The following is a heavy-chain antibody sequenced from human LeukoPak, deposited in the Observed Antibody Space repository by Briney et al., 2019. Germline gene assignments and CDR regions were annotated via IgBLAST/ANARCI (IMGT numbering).Heavy chain of an antibody. D-gene: IGHD5-12*01. CDR3: TKSWATMIDDAFHI. CDR2: ISGSGGST. Sequence: PGGSLRLSCAASGFTFSSYAMSWVRQAPGKGLEWVSAISGSGGSTYYADSVKGRLTISRDNSKNTLYLQMNSLRGEDRAVYYCTKSWATMIDDAFHIWGQGTTVTVSS. V-gene: IGHV3-23*01. J-gene: IGHJ3*02. CDR1: GFTFSSYA.